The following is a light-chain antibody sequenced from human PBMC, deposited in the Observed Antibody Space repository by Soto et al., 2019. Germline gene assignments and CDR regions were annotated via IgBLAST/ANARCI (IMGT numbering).Light chain of an antibody. J-gene: IGKJ5*01. CDR1: QDISTS. Sequence: DIQMTQSPSSLSASVGDRVTIECRASQDISTSLAWFQQEPGKAPRTLIYGETYRQTGVPSKFSGSGSGTHFTLTINSLQPEDFATYYCQQYDTYPITFGQGTRLEIK. V-gene: IGKV1-16*02. CDR2: GET. CDR3: QQYDTYPIT.